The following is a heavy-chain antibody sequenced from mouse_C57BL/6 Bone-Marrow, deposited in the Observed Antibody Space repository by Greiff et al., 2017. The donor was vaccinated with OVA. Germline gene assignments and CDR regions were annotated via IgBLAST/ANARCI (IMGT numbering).Heavy chain of an antibody. CDR1: GFNIKDDY. Sequence: VHVKQSGAELVRPGASVKLSCTASGFNIKDDYMHWVKQRPEQGLEWIGWIDPENGDNEYASKFQGKATITADTSSNTAYLQLSSLPSEDTAVYYCTDYYRGYFDYWVQGTTLTVSS. J-gene: IGHJ2*01. V-gene: IGHV14-4*01. D-gene: IGHD1-1*02. CDR2: IDPENGDN. CDR3: TDYYRGYFDY.